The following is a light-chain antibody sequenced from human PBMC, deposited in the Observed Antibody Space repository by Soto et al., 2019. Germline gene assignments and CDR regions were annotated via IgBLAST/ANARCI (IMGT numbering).Light chain of an antibody. CDR1: QSITNY. CDR2: AAS. V-gene: IGKV1-39*01. Sequence: DIQMTQSPSSLSASVGDRVTITCRASQSITNYLHWYQQKPGRAPKLLICAASSLESGVQSRFSGRGSGTDFTLTISSLQPEDFAPYYCQQSYGTPWTFGQGTKVEI. CDR3: QQSYGTPWT. J-gene: IGKJ1*01.